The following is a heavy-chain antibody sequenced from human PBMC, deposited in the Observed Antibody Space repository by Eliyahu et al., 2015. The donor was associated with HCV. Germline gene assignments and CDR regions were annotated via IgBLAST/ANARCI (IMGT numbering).Heavy chain of an antibody. CDR2: IHYSGST. J-gene: IGHJ5*02. Sequence: QVQLQESGPGLVKPSETLSLTCTVSGGSIPTYHWSWIRQPPGKGLEWIGYIHYSGSTNYNPSLKSRVTISVDTSKNQFSLNLTSVTAADTAMYYCASGGGGIAVTGTGGWFDPWGQGTLVTVSS. D-gene: IGHD6-19*01. V-gene: IGHV4-59*01. CDR3: ASGGGGIAVTGTGGWFDP. CDR1: GGSIPTYH.